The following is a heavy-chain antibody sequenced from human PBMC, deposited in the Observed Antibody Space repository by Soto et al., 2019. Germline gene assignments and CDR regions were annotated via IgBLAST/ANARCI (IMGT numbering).Heavy chain of an antibody. CDR2: ISSDGSGS. J-gene: IGHJ5*02. D-gene: IGHD2-21*01. CDR3: EKRRSSLRWSRFDP. V-gene: IGHV3-30*18. CDR1: AFSFSSYS. Sequence: QVKLVESGGGVVQSGGSRRLSCEASAFSFSSYSIHWVRQAPGKGLEWVAVISSDGSGSDFADSVKGRFAISRDNSRKNTVYLHLKNLRSEDTDAYYCEKRRSSLRWSRFDPWGIVALVSVSS.